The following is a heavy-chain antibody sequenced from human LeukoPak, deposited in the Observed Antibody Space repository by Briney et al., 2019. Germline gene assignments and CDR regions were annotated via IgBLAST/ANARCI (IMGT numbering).Heavy chain of an antibody. V-gene: IGHV3-74*01. CDR1: GFTFSSYW. CDR2: INSDGTSA. Sequence: PGGSLRLSCAASGFTFSSYWIHWVRQAPGKGLVWVSHINSDGTSATYADSVKGRLTISRDNDKNTVYLQMNSLRAEDMAVYYCARGGVGCFDYWGQGALVTVSS. CDR3: ARGGVGCFDY. D-gene: IGHD6-19*01. J-gene: IGHJ4*02.